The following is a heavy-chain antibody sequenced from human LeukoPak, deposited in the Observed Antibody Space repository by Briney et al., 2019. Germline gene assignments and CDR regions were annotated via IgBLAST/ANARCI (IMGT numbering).Heavy chain of an antibody. CDR3: ARDGYTSDAFDI. CDR1: GFSFSTYG. D-gene: IGHD5-24*01. CDR2: IRHDGSSK. Sequence: GGSLRLSCVASGFSFSTYGMHWVRQAPGKGLEWVAFIRHDGSSKYYADSVKGRFTISRDNAKNSLYLQMNSLRAEDTAVYYCARDGYTSDAFDIWGQGTMVTVSS. V-gene: IGHV3-30*02. J-gene: IGHJ3*02.